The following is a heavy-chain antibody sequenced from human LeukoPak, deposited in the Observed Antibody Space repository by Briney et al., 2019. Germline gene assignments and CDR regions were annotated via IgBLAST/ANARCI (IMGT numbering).Heavy chain of an antibody. CDR2: IKSKTDGGTT. CDR1: GFTFSNAW. CDR3: ARQYYYDSSGYPAADY. V-gene: IGHV3-15*01. J-gene: IGHJ4*02. D-gene: IGHD3-22*01. Sequence: PGGSLRLSCAASGFTFSNAWMSWVRQAPGKGLEWVGRIKSKTDGGTTDYAAPVKGRFTISRDGSKNTLYLQMNSLRVEDTAVYYCARQYYYDSSGYPAADYWGQGTLVTVSS.